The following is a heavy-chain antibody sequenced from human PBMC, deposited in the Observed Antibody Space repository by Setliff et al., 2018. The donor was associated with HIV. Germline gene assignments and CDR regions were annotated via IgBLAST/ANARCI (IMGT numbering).Heavy chain of an antibody. Sequence: ASVKVSCKASGYTFTSYGISWVRQAPGQGLEWMGWISAYNGNTNYAQKFRGRVTMTRDTSTSTAYMELRSLKSDDAAVYYCARVWDWNYDLGYWGQGTLVTVSS. V-gene: IGHV1-18*01. CDR2: ISAYNGNT. CDR1: GYTFTSYG. D-gene: IGHD1-7*01. J-gene: IGHJ4*02. CDR3: ARVWDWNYDLGY.